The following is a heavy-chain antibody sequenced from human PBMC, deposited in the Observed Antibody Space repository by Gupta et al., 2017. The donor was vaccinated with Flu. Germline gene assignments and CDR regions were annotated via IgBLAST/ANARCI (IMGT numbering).Heavy chain of an antibody. CDR1: AFTFSNYE. V-gene: IGHV3-13*04. D-gene: IGHD6-13*01. CDR3: AREGHSSTWYNWYFDL. CDR2: IGASDDT. Sequence: EAQLLESGGGLVQPGGSLRLSCAASAFTFSNYEWNWVRQARGKGREWVSAIGASDDTYYIDSVKGRFTISRDTAKGSLYLKMNSLRAGDTAVYFCAREGHSSTWYNWYFDLWGRGTLVTVSS. J-gene: IGHJ2*01.